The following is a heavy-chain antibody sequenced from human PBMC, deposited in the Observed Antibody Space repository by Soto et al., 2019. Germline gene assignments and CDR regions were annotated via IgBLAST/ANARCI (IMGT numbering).Heavy chain of an antibody. J-gene: IGHJ6*02. CDR3: VRENYYYGMDV. Sequence: SCKASGYTFTSYGISWVRQAPVKGLEWVSAINSGGNTFYADSVKGRFTISRDNSKNTLYLQMNSLRVEDTAMYYCVRENYYYGMDVWGQGTAVTVSS. V-gene: IGHV3-66*01. CDR2: INSGGNT. CDR1: GYTFTSYG.